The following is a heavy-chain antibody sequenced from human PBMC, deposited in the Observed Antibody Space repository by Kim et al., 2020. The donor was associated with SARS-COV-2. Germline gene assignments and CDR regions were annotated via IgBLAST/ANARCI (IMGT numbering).Heavy chain of an antibody. J-gene: IGHJ4*02. V-gene: IGHV3-13*01. Sequence: PGSVKGRFTISRENAKNSLYLQMNSLSAGDTAVYYCARGGYYGSGSFSDYWGQGTLVTVSS. D-gene: IGHD3-10*01. CDR3: ARGGYYGSGSFSDY.